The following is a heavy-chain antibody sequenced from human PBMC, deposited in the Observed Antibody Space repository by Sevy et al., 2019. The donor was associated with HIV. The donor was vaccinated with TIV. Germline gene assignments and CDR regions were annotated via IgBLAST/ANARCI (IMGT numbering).Heavy chain of an antibody. CDR2: IIPIFGTA. J-gene: IGHJ6*02. CDR3: ARAIDIVVVPAAPNMYHYYYGMDV. D-gene: IGHD2-2*01. V-gene: IGHV1-69*13. CDR1: GGTFSSYA. Sequence: ASVKVSCKASGGTFSSYAISWVRQAPGQGLEWMGGIIPIFGTANYAQKFQGRVTITADESTSTAYMELSSLRSEDTAVYYCARAIDIVVVPAAPNMYHYYYGMDVWGQGTTVTVSS.